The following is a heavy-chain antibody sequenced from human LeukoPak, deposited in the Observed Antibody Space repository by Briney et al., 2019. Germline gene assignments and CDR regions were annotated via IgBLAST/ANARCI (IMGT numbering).Heavy chain of an antibody. Sequence: PGGSLRLSCAASGFTFSTYWMHWVRQAPGKGLVWVSRIDDDGINTYYADSVKGRFTISRDNSKNTLYLQMNSLRAEDTAVYYCARVRWAYYLVEAVDYWGQGTLVTVSS. CDR3: ARVRWAYYLVEAVDY. J-gene: IGHJ4*02. CDR1: GFTFSTYW. D-gene: IGHD2-21*01. CDR2: IDDDGINT. V-gene: IGHV3-74*01.